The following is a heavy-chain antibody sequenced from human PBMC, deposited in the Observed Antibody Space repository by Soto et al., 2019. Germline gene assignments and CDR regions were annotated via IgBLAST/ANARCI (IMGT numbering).Heavy chain of an antibody. D-gene: IGHD2-21*02. V-gene: IGHV4-30-4*01. Sequence: QVQLQESGPGLVKPSQTLSLTCTVSGGSISSGDYYWSWIRQPPGKGLEWIGYIYYSGSTYYNPSLKSRVTISVDTSKNQCSRKLSSVTAADTAVYYCARDTGPGDYYFDYWGQGTLVTVSS. J-gene: IGHJ4*02. CDR1: GGSISSGDYY. CDR2: IYYSGST. CDR3: ARDTGPGDYYFDY.